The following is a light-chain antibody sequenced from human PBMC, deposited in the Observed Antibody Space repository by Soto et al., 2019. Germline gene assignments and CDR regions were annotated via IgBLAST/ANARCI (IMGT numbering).Light chain of an antibody. CDR2: EVS. V-gene: IGLV2-14*01. J-gene: IGLJ3*02. CDR1: SSDVGGYNY. CDR3: SSYRSSSTLGV. Sequence: QSALAQPASVSGSPGQSITISCSGTSSDVGGYNYVSWYQQHPAKAPKLVIYEVSNWPSGVSNRFSGSKSGNTASLTISGLQAEDEADYFCSSYRSSSTLGVFGGGTKLTVL.